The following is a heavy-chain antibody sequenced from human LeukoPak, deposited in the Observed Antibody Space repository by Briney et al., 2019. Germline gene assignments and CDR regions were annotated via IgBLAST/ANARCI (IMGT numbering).Heavy chain of an antibody. CDR3: ARGKRAARPTGYFDY. CDR1: GYTFTGYY. D-gene: IGHD6-6*01. Sequence: ASMKVSCKASGYTFTGYYMHWVRQAPGQGLEWMGRINPNSGGTNYAQKFQGRVTMTRDTSISIAYMELSRLRSDDTAVYYCARGKRAARPTGYFDYWGQGTLVTVSS. CDR2: INPNSGGT. V-gene: IGHV1-2*06. J-gene: IGHJ4*02.